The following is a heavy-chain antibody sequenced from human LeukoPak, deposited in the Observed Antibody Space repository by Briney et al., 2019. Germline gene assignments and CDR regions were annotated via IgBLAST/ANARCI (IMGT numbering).Heavy chain of an antibody. J-gene: IGHJ4*02. V-gene: IGHV1-69*01. CDR2: IIPIFGTA. CDR3: ARDGVRITFGGVIDRENENYFDY. CDR1: GGTFSCYA. D-gene: IGHD3-16*02. Sequence: SVKVSCKASGGTFSCYAISWVRQAPGQGLEWMGGIIPIFGTANYAQKFQGRVTITADESTSTAYMELSSLRSEDTAVYYCARDGVRITFGGVIDRENENYFDYWGQGTLVTVSS.